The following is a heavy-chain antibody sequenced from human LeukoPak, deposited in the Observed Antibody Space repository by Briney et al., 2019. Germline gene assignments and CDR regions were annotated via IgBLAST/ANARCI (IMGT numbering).Heavy chain of an antibody. CDR3: ARALTPLDIVLVPAASPGGMDV. V-gene: IGHV4-34*01. J-gene: IGHJ6*02. CDR2: INHSGST. Sequence: SETLSLTCAVYGGSFSGYYWSWIRQPPGKGLEWIGEINHSGSTNYNPSLKSRVTISVDTSKNQFSLKLSSVTAADTAVYYCARALTPLDIVLVPAASPGGMDVWGQGTTVTVSS. CDR1: GGSFSGYY. D-gene: IGHD2-2*01.